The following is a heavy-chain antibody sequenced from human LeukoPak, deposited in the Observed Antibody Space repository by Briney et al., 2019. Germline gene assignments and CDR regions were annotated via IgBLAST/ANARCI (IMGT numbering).Heavy chain of an antibody. J-gene: IGHJ4*01. CDR1: GFTFSSYD. V-gene: IGHV3-13*01. D-gene: IGHD1-1*01. Sequence: GGPLRFSCAASGFTFSSYDMHWLHQATGKVLEWVSAIGTAADTYYPGSVKGRFTNSRENAKNSLYLQMNSLSAADTAVYYCPTDSAGTIGDWGQRTLVTVSS. CDR3: PTDSAGTIGD. CDR2: IGTAADT.